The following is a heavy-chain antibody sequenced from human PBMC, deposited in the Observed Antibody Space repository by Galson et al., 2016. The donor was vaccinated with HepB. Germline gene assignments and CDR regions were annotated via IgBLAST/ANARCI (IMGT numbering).Heavy chain of an antibody. CDR2: IHHGGGT. V-gene: IGHV4-34*01. Sequence: SETLSLTCVLYGGSFTGYYWSWVRQTPGKGLEWIGEIHHGGGTNYNPSVRSRVTISLDTPANQFSLTLTSMTAADTAIYYCARGPLGILDYWGQGILVTVSS. D-gene: IGHD7-27*01. CDR1: GGSFTGYY. CDR3: ARGPLGILDY. J-gene: IGHJ4*02.